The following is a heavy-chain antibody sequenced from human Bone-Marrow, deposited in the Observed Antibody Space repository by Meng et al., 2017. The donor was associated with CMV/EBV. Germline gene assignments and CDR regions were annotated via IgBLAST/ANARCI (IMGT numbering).Heavy chain of an antibody. CDR1: GNTFTGYY. Sequence: ASVMVSCKASGNTFTGYYMHWVRQAPGQGLEWMGWINPNSGGTNYAQKFQGRVTMTRDTSISTAYMELSRLRSDDTAVYYCARLSLGELSFQYYYYGMDVWGQGTTVTVSS. D-gene: IGHD3-16*02. J-gene: IGHJ6*02. CDR2: INPNSGGT. CDR3: ARLSLGELSFQYYYYGMDV. V-gene: IGHV1-2*02.